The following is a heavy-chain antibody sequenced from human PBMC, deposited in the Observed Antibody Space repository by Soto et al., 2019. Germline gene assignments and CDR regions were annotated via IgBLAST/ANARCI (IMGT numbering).Heavy chain of an antibody. D-gene: IGHD2-2*01. J-gene: IGHJ6*03. CDR1: GFTFSSYA. V-gene: IGHV3-23*01. CDR3: AKGDCSSTSGWCGYYYYYYMDV. CDR2: ISGSGGST. Sequence: GGSLRLSCAASGFTFSSYAMSWVRQAPGKGLEWVSAISGSGGSTYYADSVKGRFTISRDNSKNTLYLQMNSLRAEDTAVYYCAKGDCSSTSGWCGYYYYYYMDVWGKGTTVTVSS.